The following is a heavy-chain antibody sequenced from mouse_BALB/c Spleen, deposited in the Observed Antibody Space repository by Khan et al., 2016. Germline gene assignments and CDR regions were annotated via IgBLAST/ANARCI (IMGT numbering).Heavy chain of an antibody. V-gene: IGHV9-3-1*01. CDR1: GYTFTNYG. CDR2: IDTFTGQP. CDR3: ARGGNGGNYVLFAY. J-gene: IGHJ3*01. D-gene: IGHD2-1*01. Sequence: QSQLVQSGPELKKPGETVKISCKASGYTFTNYGMNWVKQAPGKGLKWMGWIDTFTGQPTYTDDFKGRFAFSLETSASTAYLQINSLKDEDTATYFCARGGNGGNYVLFAYWGQGTLVTVSA.